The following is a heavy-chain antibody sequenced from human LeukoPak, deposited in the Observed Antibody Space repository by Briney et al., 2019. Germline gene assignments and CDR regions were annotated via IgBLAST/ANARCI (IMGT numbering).Heavy chain of an antibody. D-gene: IGHD6-13*01. Sequence: SETLSLTCTVSGDSISSDGYYWNWIRQHPGKGLEWIGYIYYSGSSYYNPSLKSRVSISVDTSKNQFSLKLSSVTAADTAIYYCTRELQAYSSSWYYQFDYWGQGTLVTVSS. CDR1: GDSISSDGYY. CDR2: IYYSGSS. V-gene: IGHV4-31*03. CDR3: TRELQAYSSSWYYQFDY. J-gene: IGHJ4*02.